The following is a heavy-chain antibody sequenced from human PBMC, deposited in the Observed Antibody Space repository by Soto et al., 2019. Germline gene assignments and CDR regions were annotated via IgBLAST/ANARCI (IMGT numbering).Heavy chain of an antibody. CDR1: GYTFTTFG. Sequence: QVQLVQSGAEVKPPGASVKVSCKASGYTFTTFGISWVRQAPGQGLEWMGWTSTNNGDTYYAPRFQGRVTVTKDTSTRTDYMELRSLGSDDTAVYYCGREYCRGGRCYSPDYWGQGTLVTVSS. J-gene: IGHJ4*02. D-gene: IGHD2-15*01. CDR2: TSTNNGDT. V-gene: IGHV1-18*01. CDR3: GREYCRGGRCYSPDY.